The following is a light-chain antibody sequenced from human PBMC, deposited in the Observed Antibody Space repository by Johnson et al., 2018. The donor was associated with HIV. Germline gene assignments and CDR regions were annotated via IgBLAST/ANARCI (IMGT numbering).Light chain of an antibody. J-gene: IGLJ1*01. V-gene: IGLV1-51*02. CDR2: ENN. CDR1: SSNIESNS. CDR3: GTWARSLTSHYV. Sequence: QSVLTQPPSVSAAPGQKVTISCSGSSSNIESNSVSWYQHFPGTAPKVLIYENNKRPSGIPDRFSGSKSGTSATLGINGLQTGDEADYYCGTWARSLTSHYVFVGGTTFTVL.